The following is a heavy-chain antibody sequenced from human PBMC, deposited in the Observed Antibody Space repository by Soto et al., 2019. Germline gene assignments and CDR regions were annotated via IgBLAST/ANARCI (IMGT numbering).Heavy chain of an antibody. D-gene: IGHD6-13*01. CDR2: IYYSRST. CDR1: GGSISSGDYY. CDR3: ARGEDRWSNDY. V-gene: IGHV4-30-4*01. Sequence: SETLSLTCTVSGGSISSGDYYWSWIRQPPGKGLEWIGYIYYSRSTYYNPSLKSRVTVSVDTSKNQFSLKLSSVTAADTAVYYCARGEDRWSNDYWGEETLVTVSS. J-gene: IGHJ4*02.